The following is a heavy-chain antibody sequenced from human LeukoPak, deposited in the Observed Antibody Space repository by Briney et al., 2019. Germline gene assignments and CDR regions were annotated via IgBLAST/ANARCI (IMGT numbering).Heavy chain of an antibody. CDR3: ARDLHYYVPMDV. CDR2: IGNDNKP. J-gene: IGHJ6*02. D-gene: IGHD3-10*02. V-gene: IGHV3-23*01. CDR1: GFTFSAYA. Sequence: GSLRLSCEASGFTFSAYAMTWVRQAPGKGLEWVSSIGNDNKPHYSESVKGRFAISRDNSKSMLFLQLNSLRAEDTALYYCARDLHYYVPMDVWGQGTTVTV.